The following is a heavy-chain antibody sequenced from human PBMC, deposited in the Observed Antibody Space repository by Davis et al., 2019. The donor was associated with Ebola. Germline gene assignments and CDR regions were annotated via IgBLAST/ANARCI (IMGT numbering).Heavy chain of an antibody. J-gene: IGHJ4*02. CDR1: GFTFSSYW. Sequence: PGGSLRLSCAASGFTFSSYWMSWVRQAPGKGLEWVANIKQDGSETYYVDSVKGRFTISRDNAKNSLYLQMNSLRAEDTAVYYCAKGTMIVAVPPFDYWGQGTLVTVSS. D-gene: IGHD3-22*01. CDR2: IKQDGSET. CDR3: AKGTMIVAVPPFDY. V-gene: IGHV3-7*03.